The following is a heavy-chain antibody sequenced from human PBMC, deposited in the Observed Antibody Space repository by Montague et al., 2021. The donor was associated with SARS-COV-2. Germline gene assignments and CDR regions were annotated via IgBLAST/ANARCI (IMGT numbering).Heavy chain of an antibody. D-gene: IGHD3-3*01. J-gene: IGHJ4*02. Sequence: SLRLSCAASGFTFSSYEMNWVRQAPGKGPEWVSYISSSGSTIYYADSVKGRFTISRDNAKNSLYLQMNSLRAEDTAVYYCARAEMYYDFWSGYPWTFYYFDYWGQGTLVTVSS. CDR2: ISSSGSTI. V-gene: IGHV3-48*03. CDR1: GFTFSSYE. CDR3: ARAEMYYDFWSGYPWTFYYFDY.